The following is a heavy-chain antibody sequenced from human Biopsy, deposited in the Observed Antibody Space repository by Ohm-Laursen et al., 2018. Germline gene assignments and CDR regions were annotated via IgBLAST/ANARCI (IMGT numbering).Heavy chain of an antibody. J-gene: IGHJ4*02. Sequence: SVKVSCKASGGTFTNYAISWVRQAPGQGLEWMGGIIPIFGTANYAQKFQGRVTITADESTSTAYMELSSLRSDDTAVYYCARDALGGGSYRFFYWGQGSLATVSS. CDR2: IIPIFGTA. CDR3: ARDALGGGSYRFFY. CDR1: GGTFTNYA. V-gene: IGHV1-69*13. D-gene: IGHD1-26*01.